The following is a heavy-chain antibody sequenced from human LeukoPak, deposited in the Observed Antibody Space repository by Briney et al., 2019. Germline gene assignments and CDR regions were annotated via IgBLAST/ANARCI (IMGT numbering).Heavy chain of an antibody. Sequence: PSETLSLTCTVSGGSISSTTYYWVWIRQPPGKGLEWIGRISYSGSTYYNPSLKSRVSISLDTSKNRFSLRLNSVTAADTAVYYCASLRHWNPFTFDFWGQGTLVTVSS. CDR2: ISYSGST. CDR1: GGSISSTTYY. D-gene: IGHD1-1*01. J-gene: IGHJ4*02. V-gene: IGHV4-39*01. CDR3: ASLRHWNPFTFDF.